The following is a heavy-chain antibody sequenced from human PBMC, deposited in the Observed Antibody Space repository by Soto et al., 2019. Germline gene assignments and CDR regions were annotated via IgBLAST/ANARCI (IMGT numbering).Heavy chain of an antibody. CDR2: IYHSGST. CDR3: ARGGYYYGSGDYYYYYYGMDV. V-gene: IGHV4-30-2*01. Sequence: PSETLSLTCAVSGGSISSGGYSWSWIRQPPGKGLEWIGYIYHSGSTYYNPSLKSRVTISVDTSKNQFSLKLSSVTAADTAVYYCARGGYYYGSGDYYYYYYGMDVWGQGTTVTSP. CDR1: GGSISSGGYS. D-gene: IGHD3-10*01. J-gene: IGHJ6*02.